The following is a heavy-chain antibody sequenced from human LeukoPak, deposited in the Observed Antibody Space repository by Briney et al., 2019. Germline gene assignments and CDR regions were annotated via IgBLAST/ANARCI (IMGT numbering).Heavy chain of an antibody. V-gene: IGHV3-30*02. D-gene: IGHD6-13*01. CDR1: GFTFSSYG. Sequence: GGSLRLSCAASGFTFSSYGMHWVRQAPGKGLEWVAFIRYDGSNKYYADSVKGRFTISRDNSKNTLYLQMNSLRAEDTAVYYCAEDQGSSRGLLRDYYYYYMDVWGKGTTVTISS. CDR2: IRYDGSNK. J-gene: IGHJ6*03. CDR3: AEDQGSSRGLLRDYYYYYMDV.